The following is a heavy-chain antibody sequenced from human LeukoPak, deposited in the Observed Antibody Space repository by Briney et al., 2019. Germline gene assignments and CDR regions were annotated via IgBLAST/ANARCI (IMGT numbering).Heavy chain of an antibody. Sequence: SETLSLTCTVSGGSISSYYWSWIRQPPGKGLEWIGYIYYSGSTNYNPSLKSRVTISVDTSKNQFSLKLSSVTAADTAVYYCARGYDILTGYLDYWGQGTLVTVSS. D-gene: IGHD3-9*01. CDR1: GGSISSYY. CDR3: ARGYDILTGYLDY. V-gene: IGHV4-59*01. J-gene: IGHJ4*02. CDR2: IYYSGST.